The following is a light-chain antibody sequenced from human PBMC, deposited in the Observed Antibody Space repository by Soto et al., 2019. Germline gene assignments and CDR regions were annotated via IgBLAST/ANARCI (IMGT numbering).Light chain of an antibody. CDR1: QSVSSY. CDR3: QQRSNWPST. CDR2: DAS. Sequence: EIVLTQSPATLSLSPGERATLSCRASQSVSSYLAWYQQKPGPAPRLLIYDASNRATGIPARFSGSGSGTDFTLTITSLEPEDFAVYYCQQRSNWPSTFGGGTKVDIK. J-gene: IGKJ4*01. V-gene: IGKV3-11*01.